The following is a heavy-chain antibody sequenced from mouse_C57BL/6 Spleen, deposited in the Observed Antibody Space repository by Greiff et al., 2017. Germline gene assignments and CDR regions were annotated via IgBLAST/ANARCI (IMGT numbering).Heavy chain of an antibody. CDR3: ARRGVYYFDY. J-gene: IGHJ2*01. Sequence: QVQLKQPGAELVKPGASVKMSCKASGYTFTSYWITWVKQRPGQGLEWIGEIYPGSGSTNYNEKFKSKATLTADTSSSTAYMQISSLTSEYSAVYYCARRGVYYFDYWGQGTTLTVSS. V-gene: IGHV1-55*01. CDR2: IYPGSGST. CDR1: GYTFTSYW.